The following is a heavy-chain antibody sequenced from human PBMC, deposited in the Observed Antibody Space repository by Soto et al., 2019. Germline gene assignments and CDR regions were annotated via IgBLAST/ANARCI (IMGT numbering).Heavy chain of an antibody. Sequence: SETRSLTCTVSAGTLSPSEYYWCWIRHPPGKGLEWIGYIYYSGSTYYNPSLKSRVTISVDTSKNQFSLKLSSVTAADTAVYYCARLRFLEWLLFVPFNSSGMDVWGQGTTVTVSS. CDR1: AGTLSPSEYY. V-gene: IGHV4-30-4*08. D-gene: IGHD3-3*01. CDR2: IYYSGST. CDR3: ARLRFLEWLLFVPFNSSGMDV. J-gene: IGHJ6*02.